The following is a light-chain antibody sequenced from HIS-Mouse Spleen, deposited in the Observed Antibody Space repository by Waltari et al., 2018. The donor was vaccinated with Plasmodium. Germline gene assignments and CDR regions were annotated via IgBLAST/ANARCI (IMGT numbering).Light chain of an antibody. CDR1: ALPKQY. CDR3: YSTDSSGNHRV. CDR2: EDS. V-gene: IGLV3-10*01. J-gene: IGLJ3*02. Sequence: SYELTQPPSVSVSPGQTARITCSGDALPKQYAYWYQQKSGQAPVLVIYEDSKRPSGSPERFSGSSSGTMANLTISGAQVEDEADYYCYSTDSSGNHRVFGGGTKLTVL.